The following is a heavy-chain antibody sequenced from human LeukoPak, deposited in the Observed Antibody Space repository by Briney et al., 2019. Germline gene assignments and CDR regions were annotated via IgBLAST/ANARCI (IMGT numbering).Heavy chain of an antibody. CDR3: ARIAAAGPVSWFDP. Sequence: SETLSLTCTVSGYSISSGYYWGWIRQPPGKGLECIGSIYHSGSTYYNPSLKSRVTISVDTSKNQFSLKLSSVTAADTAVYYCARIAAAGPVSWFDPWGQGTLVTVSS. CDR1: GYSISSGYY. D-gene: IGHD6-13*01. CDR2: IYHSGST. V-gene: IGHV4-38-2*02. J-gene: IGHJ5*02.